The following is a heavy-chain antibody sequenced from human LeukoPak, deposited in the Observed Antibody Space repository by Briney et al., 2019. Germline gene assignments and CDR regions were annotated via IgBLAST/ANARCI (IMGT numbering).Heavy chain of an antibody. CDR3: TRDRRRSYYAFES. Sequence: GGSLRLSCAASGFRVSDYSISWIRQSPGKGPEWISYVMSGRGSTNYADSVKGRFTISRDNAKNSVALQLDGLRADDTAVYFCTRDRRRSYYAFESWGQGTLVTVSS. CDR1: GFRVSDYS. V-gene: IGHV3-11*05. D-gene: IGHD1-26*01. J-gene: IGHJ4*02. CDR2: VMSGRGST.